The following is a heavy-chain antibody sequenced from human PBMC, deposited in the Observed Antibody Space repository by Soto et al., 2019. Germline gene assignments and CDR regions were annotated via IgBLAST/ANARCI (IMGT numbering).Heavy chain of an antibody. CDR2: IYYSGST. V-gene: IGHV4-39*01. CDR1: GGSISSSSYY. Sequence: SETLSLTCTVSGGSISSSSYYWGWIRQPPGKGLEWIGSIYYSGSTYYNPSLKSRVTISVDTSKNQFSLKLSSVTAADTAVYYCARQSYNWNDAGYGVFDCWGQGTLVTVSS. J-gene: IGHJ4*02. D-gene: IGHD1-1*01. CDR3: ARQSYNWNDAGYGVFDC.